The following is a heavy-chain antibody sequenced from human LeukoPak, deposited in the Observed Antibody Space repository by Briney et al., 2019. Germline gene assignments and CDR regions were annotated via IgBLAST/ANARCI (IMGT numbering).Heavy chain of an antibody. V-gene: IGHV3-23*01. CDR3: AKDEDYYDSSGYSN. Sequence: PGGSLRLSCAASGFTFSSYDMSWVRQAPGKGLEWVSAISGSGGSTYYADSVKGRFTISRDNYKNTLYLQMNSLRAEDTGVYYCAKDEDYYDSSGYSNWRQGTLVTVSS. D-gene: IGHD3-22*01. CDR2: ISGSGGST. CDR1: GFTFSSYD. J-gene: IGHJ4*02.